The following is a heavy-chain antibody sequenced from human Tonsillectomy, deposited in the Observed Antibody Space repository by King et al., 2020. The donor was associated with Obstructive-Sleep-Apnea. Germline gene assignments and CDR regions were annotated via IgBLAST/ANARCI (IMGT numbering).Heavy chain of an antibody. J-gene: IGHJ6*02. Sequence: VQLVESGGGVVQPGRSLRLYCATSGFTFTSYALHWVRQAPGKGLEWVAVISYDGSKKYYADSVKGRFTVSRDDSRDTLYLQMNSLTPEETALFYCVRDSYPWELLKEDYYGLDVWGQGTTVTVSS. CDR1: GFTFTSYA. D-gene: IGHD4-23*01. CDR2: ISYDGSKK. CDR3: VRDSYPWELLKEDYYGLDV. V-gene: IGHV3-30*04.